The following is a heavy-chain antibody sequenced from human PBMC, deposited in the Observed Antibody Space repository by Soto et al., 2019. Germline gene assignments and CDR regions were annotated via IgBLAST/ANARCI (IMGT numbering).Heavy chain of an antibody. J-gene: IGHJ6*03. CDR2: FDPEDGET. CDR3: ATKTPFSRPTYYYYYMDV. CDR1: GYTLTELS. V-gene: IGHV1-24*01. Sequence: GASVKVSCKVSGYTLTELSMHWVRQAPGKGLEWMGGFDPEDGETIYAQKFQGRVTMTEDTSTDTAYMELSSLRSEDTAMYYCATKTPFSRPTYYYYYMDVWGKGTTVTVSS. D-gene: IGHD3-3*02.